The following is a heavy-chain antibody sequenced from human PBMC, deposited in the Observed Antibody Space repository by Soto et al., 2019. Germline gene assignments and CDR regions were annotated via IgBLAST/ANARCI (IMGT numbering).Heavy chain of an antibody. CDR2: IIPISDTT. D-gene: IGHD2-2*01. V-gene: IGHV1-69*01. J-gene: IGHJ6*02. Sequence: QVQLVQSGAEVKKPGSSGKVSCKASGGTFSSYAISWVRQAPGQGLEWMGGIIPISDTTNYAQKFQGRVTITADESKSTAYMELSSLRSEDTAVYYCARSQGSSTSLEIYYYYYYGMDVWGQGTTVTVSS. CDR1: GGTFSSYA. CDR3: ARSQGSSTSLEIYYYYYYGMDV.